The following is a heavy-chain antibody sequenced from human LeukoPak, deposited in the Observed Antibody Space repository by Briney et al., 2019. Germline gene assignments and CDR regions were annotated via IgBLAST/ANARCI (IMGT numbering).Heavy chain of an antibody. CDR1: GDTLTELS. D-gene: IGHD4-23*01. V-gene: IGHV1-69*04. Sequence: SVKVSCKLSGDTLTELSMHWVQQAPGQGLEWMGRIIPILGIANYAQKFQGRVMITADKSTSTAYMELSSLRSEDTAVYYCARVYSFVDYGGNRAPYYYYGMDVWGQGTTVTVSS. CDR3: ARVYSFVDYGGNRAPYYYYGMDV. CDR2: IIPILGIA. J-gene: IGHJ6*02.